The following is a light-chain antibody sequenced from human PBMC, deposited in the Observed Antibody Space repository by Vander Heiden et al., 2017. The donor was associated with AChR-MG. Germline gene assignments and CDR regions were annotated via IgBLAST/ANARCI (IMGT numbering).Light chain of an antibody. Sequence: QSALTPPRSVSGSPGQSLTISCTGTSSDVGGYNYVSWYQQHPGKAPKLMIYDVSKRPSGVPDRFSGSKSGNTASLTIAGLQAEDEADYYCCSYAGSYTHVVFGGGTKLTVL. CDR2: DVS. CDR1: SSDVGGYNY. J-gene: IGLJ2*01. V-gene: IGLV2-11*01. CDR3: CSYAGSYTHVV.